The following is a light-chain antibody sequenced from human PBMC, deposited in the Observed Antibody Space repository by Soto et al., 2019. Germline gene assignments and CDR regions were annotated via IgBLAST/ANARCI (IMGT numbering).Light chain of an antibody. CDR2: RNN. J-gene: IGLJ1*01. CDR1: SSNIGINY. CDR3: ATWDDSLNGFYV. V-gene: IGLV1-47*01. Sequence: QSVLTQPPSASGTPGQRVTISCSGSSSNIGINYVYWYQQRAGTAPKLLIYRNNQRPSGVPDRFSGSKSGTSASLAISGLRSDDEADYFCATWDDSLNGFYVFGTGTKVTVL.